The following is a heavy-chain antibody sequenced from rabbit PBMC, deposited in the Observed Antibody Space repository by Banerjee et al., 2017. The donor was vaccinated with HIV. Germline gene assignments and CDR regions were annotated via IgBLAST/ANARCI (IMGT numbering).Heavy chain of an antibody. V-gene: IGHV1S40*01. D-gene: IGHD1-1*01. Sequence: QSLEESGGDLGKPGASLTLPCTASGVSFSISSYMCWVRQAPGQGLEWIACIDSGSSGFTYYASWAKGRFTISKTSSTTVTLQMTRLTAADTATYFCARDTSSSFSSYGMDLWGPGTLVTVS. CDR1: GVSFSISSY. J-gene: IGHJ6*01. CDR3: ARDTSSSFSSYGMDL. CDR2: IDSGSSGFT.